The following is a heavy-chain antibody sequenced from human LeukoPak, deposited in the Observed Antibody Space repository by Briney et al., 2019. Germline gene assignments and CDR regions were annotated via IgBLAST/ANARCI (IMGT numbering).Heavy chain of an antibody. J-gene: IGHJ4*02. D-gene: IGHD1-26*01. V-gene: IGHV4-34*01. CDR3: ARDLEVGATGDY. Sequence: SETLSLTCTVSGGSISSYYWSWIRQPPGKGLEWIGEINHSGSTNYNPSLKSRVTISVDTSKNQFSLKLSSVTAADTAVYYCARDLEVGATGDYWGQGTLVTVSS. CDR2: INHSGST. CDR1: GGSISSYY.